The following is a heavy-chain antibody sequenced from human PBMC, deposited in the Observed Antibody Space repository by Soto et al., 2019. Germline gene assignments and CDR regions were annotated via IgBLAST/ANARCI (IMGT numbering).Heavy chain of an antibody. D-gene: IGHD3-10*01. J-gene: IGHJ6*02. Sequence: ASVKVSCKASGGTFSSYAISWVRQAPGQGLEWMGGIIPIFGTANYAQKFQGRVTITADESTSTAYMELSSLRSEDTAVYYCARTSITMVRAHYYYYGMDVWGQGTTVTVSS. CDR3: ARTSITMVRAHYYYYGMDV. V-gene: IGHV1-69*13. CDR1: GGTFSSYA. CDR2: IIPIFGTA.